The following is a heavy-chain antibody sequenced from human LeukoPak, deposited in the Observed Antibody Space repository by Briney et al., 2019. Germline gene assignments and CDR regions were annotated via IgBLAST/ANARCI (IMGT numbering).Heavy chain of an antibody. CDR3: ARATSTAATAGRDVS. V-gene: IGHV1-2*02. CDR1: GYTFTGYY. J-gene: IGHJ4*02. Sequence: ASVKVSCKASGYTFTGYYIHWVRQAPGQGLEWMGWINPNSGGTNYAQKFQGRVTMTRDTSISTAYMELSRLRSDDTAVYYCARATSTAATAGRDVSRGQGTLVTVSS. CDR2: INPNSGGT. D-gene: IGHD2-15*01.